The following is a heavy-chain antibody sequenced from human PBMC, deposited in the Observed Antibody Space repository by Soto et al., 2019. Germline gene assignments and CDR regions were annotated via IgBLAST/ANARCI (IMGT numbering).Heavy chain of an antibody. V-gene: IGHV4-59*01. J-gene: IGHJ4*02. CDR2: IYYSGST. CDR3: ARGALTTYFDY. Sequence: SETLSLTCTASGGSISSYYWSWIRQPPGKGLEWIGYIYYSGSTNYNPSLKSRVTISVDTSKNQFCLKLSSVTAADTAVYYCARGALTTYFDYWGQGTLVTAPQ. CDR1: GGSISSYY.